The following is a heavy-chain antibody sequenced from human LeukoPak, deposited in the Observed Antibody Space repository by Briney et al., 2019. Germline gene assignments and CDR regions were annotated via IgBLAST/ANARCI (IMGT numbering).Heavy chain of an antibody. CDR2: IYYSGST. V-gene: IGHV4-39*01. CDR1: GGSISSSSHS. J-gene: IGHJ4*02. D-gene: IGHD2-2*01. Sequence: SETLSLTCTVSGGSISSSSHSWGWIRQPPGKGLERFGSIYYSGSTYYNPSLKSRVTISVDTSKNKPSLKLSSVTAADTAVYYCARLRGGRGFCSSTSCYVFDYWGQGTLVSVSS. CDR3: ARLRGGRGFCSSTSCYVFDY.